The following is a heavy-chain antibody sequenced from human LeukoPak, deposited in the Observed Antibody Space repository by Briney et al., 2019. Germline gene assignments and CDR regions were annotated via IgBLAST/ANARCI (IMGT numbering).Heavy chain of an antibody. J-gene: IGHJ4*02. CDR3: AREPFGVVTVFDY. Sequence: GGSLRLSCAASGFTFSDYAMRWVRQAPGKGLEWISSVMDSGGITYYADSVKGRFTISRDNSKNTLYLQMNSLRAEDTAVYYCAREPFGVVTVFDYWGQGTLVTVSS. D-gene: IGHD3-3*01. CDR2: VMDSGGIT. CDR1: GFTFSDYA. V-gene: IGHV3-23*01.